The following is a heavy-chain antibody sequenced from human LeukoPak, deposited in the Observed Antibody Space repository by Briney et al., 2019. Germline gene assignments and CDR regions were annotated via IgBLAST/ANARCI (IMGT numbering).Heavy chain of an antibody. Sequence: ASVKVSCKASGYTFTSYGISWVRQAPGQGLEWMGLISAYNGNTNYAQKLQCRVTMTTDTFTSTAYMELRSLRSDDTAVYYCARAVPATAIPVVADYFDYWGQGTLVTVSS. J-gene: IGHJ4*02. CDR1: GYTFTSYG. V-gene: IGHV1-18*01. CDR2: ISAYNGNT. D-gene: IGHD2-21*02. CDR3: ARAVPATAIPVVADYFDY.